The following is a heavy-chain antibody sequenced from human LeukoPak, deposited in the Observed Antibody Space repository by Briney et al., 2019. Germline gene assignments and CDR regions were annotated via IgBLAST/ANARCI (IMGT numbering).Heavy chain of an antibody. CDR2: IIPIFGTA. J-gene: IGHJ4*02. V-gene: IGHV1-69*13. CDR1: GGTFSSYA. Sequence: SVKVSCKASGGTFSSYAISWVRQAPGQGLEWMRGIIPIFGTANYAQKFQGRVTITADESTSTAYMELSSLRSEDTAVYYCARRARGYSYGYDYWGQGTLVTVSS. CDR3: ARRARGYSYGYDY. D-gene: IGHD5-18*01.